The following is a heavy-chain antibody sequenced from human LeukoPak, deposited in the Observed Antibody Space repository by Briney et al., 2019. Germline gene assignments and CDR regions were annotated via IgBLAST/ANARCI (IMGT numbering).Heavy chain of an antibody. CDR2: ISYDGSNK. J-gene: IGHJ4*02. CDR3: TKDVGYCSSTSSTWVDY. Sequence: GGSLRLSCAASGFTFSSYGMHWVRQAPGKGLEWVAVISYDGSNKYYADSVKGRFTISRDNSKNTLYLQMNSLRAEDTAVYYCTKDVGYCSSTSSTWVDYWGQGTLVTVSS. CDR1: GFTFSSYG. V-gene: IGHV3-30*18. D-gene: IGHD2-2*03.